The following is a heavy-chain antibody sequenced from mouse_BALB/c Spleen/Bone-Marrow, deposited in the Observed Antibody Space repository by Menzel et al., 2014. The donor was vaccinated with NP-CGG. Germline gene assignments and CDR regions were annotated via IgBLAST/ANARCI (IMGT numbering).Heavy chain of an antibody. V-gene: IGHV1-54*01. J-gene: IGHJ2*01. CDR3: ARGITTGYFDY. Sequence: VQLVESGAELVRPGTSVKVSCKASGYAFTNYLIEWVKQRPGQGLEWIGVINPGSGGTNHNEKFKGKATLTADKSSSTAYMQLSSLTSDDSAVYFYARGITTGYFDYWGQGTTLTVSS. CDR2: INPGSGGT. CDR1: GYAFTNYL. D-gene: IGHD1-1*01.